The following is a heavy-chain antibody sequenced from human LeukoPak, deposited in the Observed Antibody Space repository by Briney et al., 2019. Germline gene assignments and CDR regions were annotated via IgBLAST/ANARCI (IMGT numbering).Heavy chain of an antibody. CDR3: ARRWVAARPEWFDP. Sequence: SETLSLTCTVSGGSISSYYWSWIRQPPGKGLEWIGYIYYSGSTNYNPSLKSRVTISVDTSKNQFSLKLSSVTAADTAVYYCARRWVAARPEWFDPWGQGTLVTVSS. CDR2: IYYSGST. J-gene: IGHJ5*02. D-gene: IGHD6-6*01. V-gene: IGHV4-59*08. CDR1: GGSISSYY.